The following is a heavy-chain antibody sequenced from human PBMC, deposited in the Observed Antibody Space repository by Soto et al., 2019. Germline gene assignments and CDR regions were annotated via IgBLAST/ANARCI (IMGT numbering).Heavy chain of an antibody. D-gene: IGHD2-15*01. J-gene: IGHJ1*01. V-gene: IGHV3-23*01. CDR1: GFTFSSYA. CDR3: AKDSGYCSGGSCFRPEYFQH. CDR2: ISGSGGST. Sequence: SGGSLRLSCAASGFTFSSYATSWVRQAPGKGLEWVSAISGSGGSTYYADSVKGRFTISRDNSKNTLYLQMNSLRAEDTAVYYCAKDSGYCSGGSCFRPEYFQHWGQGTLVTVSS.